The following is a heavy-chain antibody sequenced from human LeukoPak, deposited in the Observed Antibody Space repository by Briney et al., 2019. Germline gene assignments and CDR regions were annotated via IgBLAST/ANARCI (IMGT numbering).Heavy chain of an antibody. CDR3: ARDGNSRYGGDY. D-gene: IGHD4-23*01. Sequence: ASVKVSCKASGDTFSSYAINWVRQAPGQGLEWMGWINPNSGGTNYAQKFQGRVTMTRDTSISTAYMELSRLRSDDTAVYYCARDGNSRYGGDYWGQGTLVTVSS. CDR1: GDTFSSYA. V-gene: IGHV1-2*02. J-gene: IGHJ4*02. CDR2: INPNSGGT.